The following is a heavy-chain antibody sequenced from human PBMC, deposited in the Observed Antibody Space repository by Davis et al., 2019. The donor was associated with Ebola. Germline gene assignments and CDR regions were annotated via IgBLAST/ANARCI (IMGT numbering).Heavy chain of an antibody. Sequence: SETLSLTCTVSGGSISSASYFWTWIRQPAGKGLEWIGHISTSGSTNSNPSLKSRLTISVDTSKNQFSLKLSSVTAADTAVYYCARRATNYNYFDYWGQGTLVTVSS. D-gene: IGHD2-8*01. CDR2: ISTSGST. CDR1: GGSISSASYF. J-gene: IGHJ4*02. CDR3: ARRATNYNYFDY. V-gene: IGHV4-61*09.